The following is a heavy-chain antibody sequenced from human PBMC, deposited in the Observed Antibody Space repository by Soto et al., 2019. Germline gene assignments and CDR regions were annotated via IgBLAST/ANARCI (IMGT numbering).Heavy chain of an antibody. V-gene: IGHV1-3*01. CDR3: AREYYYYDSSGYSYAEGAFDI. CDR1: GYTFTSYA. D-gene: IGHD3-22*01. Sequence: ASVKVSCKASGYTFTSYAMHWVRQAPGQRLEWMGWINAGNGNTKYSQKFQGRVTITRDTSASTAYMELSSLRSEDTAVYYGAREYYYYDSSGYSYAEGAFDIWGQGTMVTVSS. J-gene: IGHJ3*02. CDR2: INAGNGNT.